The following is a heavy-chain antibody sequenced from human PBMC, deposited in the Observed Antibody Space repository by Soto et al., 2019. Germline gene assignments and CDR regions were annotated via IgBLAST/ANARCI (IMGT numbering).Heavy chain of an antibody. V-gene: IGHV4-39*01. CDR3: ARHRGPMVRGVISNWFDP. J-gene: IGHJ5*02. Sequence: PSETLSLTYTVSGGSNSSSSYYWGWIRQPPGKGLEWIGSMYYSGSTYYNPSLKSRGTISVDTSKKQFSLKLSSVTAADTAGYYCARHRGPMVRGVISNWFDPWGQGTLVT. CDR1: GGSNSSSSYY. D-gene: IGHD3-10*01. CDR2: MYYSGST.